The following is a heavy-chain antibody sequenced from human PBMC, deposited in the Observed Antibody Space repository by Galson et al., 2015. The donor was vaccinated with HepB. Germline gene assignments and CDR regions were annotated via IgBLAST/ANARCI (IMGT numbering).Heavy chain of an antibody. Sequence: SLRLSCAASGFTFSSYAMSWVRQAPGKGLEWVSAISGSGGSTYYADSVKGRFTISRDNSKNTLYLQMNSLRAEDTAVYYCAKDLNAYSSGWRYFDYWGQGTLVTVSS. CDR2: ISGSGGST. CDR1: GFTFSSYA. D-gene: IGHD6-19*01. V-gene: IGHV3-23*01. J-gene: IGHJ4*02. CDR3: AKDLNAYSSGWRYFDY.